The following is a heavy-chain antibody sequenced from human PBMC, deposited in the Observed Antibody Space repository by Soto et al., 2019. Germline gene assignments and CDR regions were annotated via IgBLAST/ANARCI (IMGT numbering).Heavy chain of an antibody. D-gene: IGHD6-19*01. CDR2: IYYSGST. CDR3: ARDFTDSSGPTLGMGV. V-gene: IGHV4-31*02. CDR1: GDSINNSGYY. Sequence: SETLSLTCSVSGDSINNSGYYWTWIRQLPGKGLEWIGHIYYSGSTHYNPSLESRLTISVDTSKNQFSLKLSSVTAADTAVYYCARDFTDSSGPTLGMGVWGQGTTVTVS. J-gene: IGHJ6*02.